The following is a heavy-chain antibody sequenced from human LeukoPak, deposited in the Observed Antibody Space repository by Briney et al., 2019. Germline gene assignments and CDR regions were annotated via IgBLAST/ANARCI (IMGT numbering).Heavy chain of an antibody. D-gene: IGHD3-3*01. Sequence: GGSLRLSCAASGFTFSDYYMSWIRQAPGKGLEWVSYISSSSSYTNYADSVKGRFTISRDNAKNSLYLQMNSLRAEDTAVYYCARAHYDFWSGYSNGMDVWGQGTTVTVSS. CDR3: ARAHYDFWSGYSNGMDV. CDR1: GFTFSDYY. CDR2: ISSSSSYT. V-gene: IGHV3-11*06. J-gene: IGHJ6*02.